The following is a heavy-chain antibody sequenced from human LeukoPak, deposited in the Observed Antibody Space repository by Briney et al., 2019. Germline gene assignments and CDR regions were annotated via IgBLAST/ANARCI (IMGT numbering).Heavy chain of an antibody. CDR1: GFTFSDYY. D-gene: IGHD2-15*01. Sequence: PGGSLRLSCAASGFTFSDYYMSWIRQAPGKGLEWVSYISSSGSTIYYADSVKGRFTISRDNAKNSLYLQMNSLRAEDTAVYYCARDRGPYCSGGSCYSSHDWFDPWGQGTLVTVSS. CDR2: ISSSGSTI. V-gene: IGHV3-11*01. CDR3: ARDRGPYCSGGSCYSSHDWFDP. J-gene: IGHJ5*02.